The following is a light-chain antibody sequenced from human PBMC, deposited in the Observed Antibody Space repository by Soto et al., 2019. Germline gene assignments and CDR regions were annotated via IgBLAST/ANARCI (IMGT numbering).Light chain of an antibody. J-gene: IGLJ3*02. CDR3: AAWDDSLNGRAV. Sequence: QSVLTQPPSASGTPGQRVTIACSGSDSNIGSNTVNWYQQVPGTAPKLLIYSNIQRPSGVPDRFSGSKSGTSASLAISGLQSEDEADYYCAAWDDSLNGRAVFGGGTKLTVL. V-gene: IGLV1-44*01. CDR1: DSNIGSNT. CDR2: SNI.